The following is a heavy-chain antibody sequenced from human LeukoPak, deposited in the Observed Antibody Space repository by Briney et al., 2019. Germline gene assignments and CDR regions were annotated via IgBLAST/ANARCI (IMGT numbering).Heavy chain of an antibody. CDR1: GFTFSSYA. D-gene: IGHD3-3*01. V-gene: IGHV3-30-3*01. J-gene: IGHJ4*02. CDR3: AKDGYYDFWSDLDY. CDR2: ISYDGSNK. Sequence: AGGSLRLSCAASGFTFSSYAMHWVRQAPGKGLEWVAVISYDGSNKYYAGSVKGRFTISRDNSKNTLYLQMNRLRTEDTAVYYCAKDGYYDFWSDLDYWGQGVLVTVSS.